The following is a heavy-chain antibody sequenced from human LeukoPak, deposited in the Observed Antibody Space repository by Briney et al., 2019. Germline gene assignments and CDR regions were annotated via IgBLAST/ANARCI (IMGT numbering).Heavy chain of an antibody. CDR3: ARDYYFDSNGYFNFDS. Sequence: ASVKVSFKASGYTFTNYDINWVRHATGQGLEWMGWMNPNSGNTGYVQKFQGRIIMTRNTSTSTAYMELSSLRSEDTAVYYCARDYYFDSNGYFNFDSWGPGALVTVSS. D-gene: IGHD3-22*01. CDR1: GYTFTNYD. V-gene: IGHV1-8*02. CDR2: MNPNSGNT. J-gene: IGHJ4*02.